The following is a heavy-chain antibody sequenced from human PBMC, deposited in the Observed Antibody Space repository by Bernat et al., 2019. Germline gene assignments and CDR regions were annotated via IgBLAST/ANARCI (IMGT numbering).Heavy chain of an antibody. CDR3: ARTLNVGYLDY. J-gene: IGHJ4*02. D-gene: IGHD3-10*02. Sequence: QVQLVESGGDLVKPGGSLRLSCVGSGFTFGDDYMTWIRQAPGQGLEWVAAISGGSTYTYVADSLKGRFTISRDNAKNSLYLQMNSLRTDGTAIYYCARTLNVGYLDYWGRGTLVSVSS. CDR2: ISGGSTYT. V-gene: IGHV3-11*05. CDR1: GFTFGDDY.